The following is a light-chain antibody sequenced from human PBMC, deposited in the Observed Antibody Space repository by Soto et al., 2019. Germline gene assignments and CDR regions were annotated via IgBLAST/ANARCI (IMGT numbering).Light chain of an antibody. J-gene: IGKJ1*01. CDR2: GAS. V-gene: IGKV3-15*01. Sequence: EIVFTQSPTTPSLSPGERATLSCRASQSVSSSYLAWYQQKPGQAPRLLIYGASARATGIPARFSGSGSGTEFTLTISSLESEDSAVYYCQQYSSWPPWTFGQGTKVDIK. CDR1: QSVSSSY. CDR3: QQYSSWPPWT.